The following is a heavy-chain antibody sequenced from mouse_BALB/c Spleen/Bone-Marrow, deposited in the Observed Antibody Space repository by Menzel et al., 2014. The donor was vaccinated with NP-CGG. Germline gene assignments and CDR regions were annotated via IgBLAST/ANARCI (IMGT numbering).Heavy chain of an antibody. Sequence: VQGVESGAALVRPGASVKLSCKASGYTFTSYWMNWVKQRPGQGLEWIGMVDPSDSKTHFNQMFKDKATLTVDKSSSTACMHLSSLTSEDSAVYYCARNWAFDYWGQGTTLTVSS. CDR2: VDPSDSKT. J-gene: IGHJ2*01. CDR1: GYTFTSYW. D-gene: IGHD4-1*01. V-gene: IGHV1-61*01. CDR3: ARNWAFDY.